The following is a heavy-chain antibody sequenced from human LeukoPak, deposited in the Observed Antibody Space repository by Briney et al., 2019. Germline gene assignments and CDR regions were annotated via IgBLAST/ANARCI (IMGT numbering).Heavy chain of an antibody. J-gene: IGHJ6*02. Sequence: PGRSLRLSCAASGFTFDDYAMHWVRQAPGKGLEWVSGISWNSGSIGYADSVKGRFTISRDNAKNSLYLQMNSLRAEDTASYYCAKDGDNYYYYGMDVWGQGTTVTVSS. CDR2: ISWNSGSI. V-gene: IGHV3-9*01. CDR3: AKDGDNYYYYGMDV. D-gene: IGHD2-21*01. CDR1: GFTFDDYA.